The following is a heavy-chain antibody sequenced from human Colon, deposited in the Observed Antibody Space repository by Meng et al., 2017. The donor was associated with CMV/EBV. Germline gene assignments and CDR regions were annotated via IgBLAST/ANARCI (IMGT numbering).Heavy chain of an antibody. CDR2: SYDAGPT. CDR1: GFNVTNKW. CDR3: AKDGSHCVDTRCYQYFDY. D-gene: IGHD2-2*01. J-gene: IGHJ4*02. Sequence: GGSLRLSCKASGFNVTNKWMSWVRQAPGKGLEWVGVSYDAGPTDTAGSAKGRFTISRDNSKNTVSLQMNSLSAEDTAVYYCAKDGSHCVDTRCYQYFDYWGQGTLVTVSS. V-gene: IGHV3-66*02.